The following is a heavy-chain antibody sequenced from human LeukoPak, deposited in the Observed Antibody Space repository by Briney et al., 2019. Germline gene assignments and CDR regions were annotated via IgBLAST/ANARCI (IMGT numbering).Heavy chain of an antibody. CDR3: AGGILEFDP. CDR1: GGSIGSFY. J-gene: IGHJ5*02. Sequence: SETLSLTCTVSGGSIGSFYWSWIRQPPGKGLEWIGYIYYSGSTNYNPSLKSRVTISVDTSRNQFSLKLSSVTAADTAVYYCAGGILEFDPWGQGTLVTVSS. CDR2: IYYSGST. V-gene: IGHV4-59*01. D-gene: IGHD2-15*01.